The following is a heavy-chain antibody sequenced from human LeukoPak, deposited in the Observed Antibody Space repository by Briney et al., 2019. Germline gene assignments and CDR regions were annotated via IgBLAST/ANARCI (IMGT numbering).Heavy chain of an antibody. Sequence: PGGSLRLSCAASGFTFSSYSMNWVRQAPGKGLEWVSGITDSGGNTYYADSVKGRFTISRDNSNNMVYLQMNSLRAEDMAKYYCAKAAGEIYYRIFDYWGQGILVTVSS. CDR1: GFTFSSYS. J-gene: IGHJ4*02. D-gene: IGHD7-27*01. CDR3: AKAAGEIYYRIFDY. V-gene: IGHV3-23*01. CDR2: ITDSGGNT.